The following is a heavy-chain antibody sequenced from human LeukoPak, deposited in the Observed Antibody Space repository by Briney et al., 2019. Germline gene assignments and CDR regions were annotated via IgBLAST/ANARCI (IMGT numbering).Heavy chain of an antibody. CDR1: GGSFSSHY. CDR3: ARGWGGDYNWFDP. D-gene: IGHD3-10*01. CDR2: IYYRGST. V-gene: IGHV4-59*11. Sequence: NPSETLSLTCTVSGGSFSSHYWGWIRQPPGKGLEWIGYIYYRGSTNVNPSLKSRVTISVDTSKNQFSLKLTSVTAADTAVYSCARGWGGDYNWFDPWGQGTLVTVSS. J-gene: IGHJ5*02.